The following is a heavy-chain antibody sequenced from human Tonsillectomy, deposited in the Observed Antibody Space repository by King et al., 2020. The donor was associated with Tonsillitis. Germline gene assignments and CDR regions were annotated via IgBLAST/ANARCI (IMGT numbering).Heavy chain of an antibody. CDR1: GDSINSFY. Sequence: QLQESGPGLVKPSETLSLTCTVSGDSINSFYWSWIRQPPGRGLEWIGFIYYTGTTNYNPSLKSRVTISLDTSKNQFSLRLSSVTAADTAVYYCARDEGERGYSYGYFDSWGQGTLVTVSS. D-gene: IGHD5-18*01. J-gene: IGHJ5*01. CDR3: ARDEGERGYSYGYFDS. CDR2: IYYTGTT. V-gene: IGHV4-59*01.